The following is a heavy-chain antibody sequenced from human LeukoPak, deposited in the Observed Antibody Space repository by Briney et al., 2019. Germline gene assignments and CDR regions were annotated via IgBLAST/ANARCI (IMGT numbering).Heavy chain of an antibody. Sequence: PSETLSLTCTVSGGSISSYYWSWIRQPPGKGLEWIGYIYYSGSTNYNPSLKSRVTISVDTSKNQFSLKLSSVTAADTAVYYCARVRTYYDFWSGYSEADYFDYWGQGTLVTVSS. CDR2: IYYSGST. CDR3: ARVRTYYDFWSGYSEADYFDY. CDR1: GGSISSYY. D-gene: IGHD3-3*01. J-gene: IGHJ4*02. V-gene: IGHV4-59*01.